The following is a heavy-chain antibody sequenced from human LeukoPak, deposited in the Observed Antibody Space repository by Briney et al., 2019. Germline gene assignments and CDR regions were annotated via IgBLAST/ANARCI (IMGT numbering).Heavy chain of an antibody. CDR1: GRPISICGYL. Sequence: SLTLSLICTVSGRPISICGYLWSWIRQHPGKVLEWNGYIYYSGSPDYNPSLKSHLTKLVDPSHNQFSLKLPDVTAADTAVYYCASVDYDMAFDIWGQRTMVTVSS. D-gene: IGHD3-9*01. V-gene: IGHV4-31*01. CDR3: ASVDYDMAFDI. CDR2: IYYSGSP. J-gene: IGHJ3*02.